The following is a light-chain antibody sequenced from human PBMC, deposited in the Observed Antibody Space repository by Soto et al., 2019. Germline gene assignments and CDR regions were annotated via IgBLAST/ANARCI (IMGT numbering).Light chain of an antibody. J-gene: IGKJ2*01. Sequence: DIQMTQSPSSLSASVGDRVTITCRASQSISTYLNWFQQKPGEAPKLLIQAASSLQSGVPSRFSGSGSGTDFTLTISSLQPEDFAVFYCQQSYSAPVTFGQGTKLDI. CDR2: AAS. CDR1: QSISTY. CDR3: QQSYSAPVT. V-gene: IGKV1-39*01.